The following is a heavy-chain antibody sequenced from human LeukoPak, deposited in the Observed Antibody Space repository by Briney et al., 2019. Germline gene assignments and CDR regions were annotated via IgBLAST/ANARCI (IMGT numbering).Heavy chain of an antibody. D-gene: IGHD7-27*01. J-gene: IGHJ3*02. CDR1: GGSISSYY. CDR2: IYYSGST. V-gene: IGHV4-59*01. Sequence: SETLSLTCTVSGGSISSYYWSWIRQPPGKGLEWIGYIYYSGSTNYNPPLKSRVTISVDTSKNQFSLKLSSVPAADTAVYYCATSGDPNAFDIWGQGTMVTVSS. CDR3: ATSGDPNAFDI.